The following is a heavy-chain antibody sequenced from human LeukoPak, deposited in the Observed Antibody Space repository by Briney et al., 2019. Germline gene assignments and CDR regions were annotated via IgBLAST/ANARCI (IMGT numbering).Heavy chain of an antibody. CDR3: ARDLAFGGMVTNRGAFDI. Sequence: ASVKVSCKASGYTFTAYYIHWVRPAPGQGLQWMGWINPNSGDTNYAQKFHGRVTMTRDTSISTAYMELNSLRSDDTAIYYCARDLAFGGMVTNRGAFDIWGQGTMVTVSS. J-gene: IGHJ3*02. CDR1: GYTFTAYY. D-gene: IGHD5-24*01. CDR2: INPNSGDT. V-gene: IGHV1-2*02.